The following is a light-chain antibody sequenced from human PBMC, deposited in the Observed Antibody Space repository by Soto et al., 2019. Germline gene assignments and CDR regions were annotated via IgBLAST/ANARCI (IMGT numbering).Light chain of an antibody. CDR1: SSDVGGYNY. J-gene: IGLJ3*02. Sequence: QSALTQPPSASGSPGQSVTISCTGTSSDVGGYNYVSWYQQHPGKAPKHMIYEVSKRPSGVPDRFSGSKSGNTASLTVSGLLAEDEADYYCNSYAGSNNWVFGGGTKLTVL. CDR3: NSYAGSNNWV. V-gene: IGLV2-8*01. CDR2: EVS.